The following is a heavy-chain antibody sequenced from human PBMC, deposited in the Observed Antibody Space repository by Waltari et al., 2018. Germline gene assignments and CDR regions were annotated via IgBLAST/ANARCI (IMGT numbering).Heavy chain of an antibody. CDR2: VSYSGTT. CDR1: GVSITSNIHY. Sequence: QLQLQESGPRLVRPSETLSLICRVSGVSITSNIHYWAWIRQSPGQGLEWIGTVSYSGTTYISPSLKSRVSVSRDTSKNQVYLILGSVTAADMAVYYCATYIGASVGTAAFDVWGQGTMVTVSS. D-gene: IGHD5-12*01. CDR3: ATYIGASVGTAAFDV. V-gene: IGHV4-39*01. J-gene: IGHJ3*01.